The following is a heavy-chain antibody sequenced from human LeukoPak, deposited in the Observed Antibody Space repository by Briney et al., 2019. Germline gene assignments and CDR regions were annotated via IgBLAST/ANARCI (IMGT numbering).Heavy chain of an antibody. CDR3: ARHELEQQLPFLGGYYYYYGMDV. V-gene: IGHV4-59*08. CDR2: IYYSGST. CDR1: VGSISSYY. D-gene: IGHD6-13*01. J-gene: IGHJ6*02. Sequence: SETLSLTCTVSVGSISSYYWSWIRQPPGKGLEWIGYIYYSGSTNYNPSLKSRVTISVDTSKNQVSLKLSSVTAADTAVYYCARHELEQQLPFLGGYYYYYGMDVWGQGTTVTVSS.